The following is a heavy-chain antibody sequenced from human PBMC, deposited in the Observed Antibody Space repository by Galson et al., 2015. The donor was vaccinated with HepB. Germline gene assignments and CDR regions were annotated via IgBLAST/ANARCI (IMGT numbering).Heavy chain of an antibody. CDR2: IWSDGRNE. J-gene: IGHJ6*02. V-gene: IGHV3-33*01. Sequence: SLRLSCAASGFTFSYHGMHWVRQAPGKGLEWVAVIWSDGRNEHYADFVKGRFTISRDNSKNTLYLQMNSLRDDDTAVYYCARDLGGVDGDGLDVWGQGSAVTVSS. CDR3: ARDLGGVDGDGLDV. CDR1: GFTFSYHG. D-gene: IGHD5-24*01.